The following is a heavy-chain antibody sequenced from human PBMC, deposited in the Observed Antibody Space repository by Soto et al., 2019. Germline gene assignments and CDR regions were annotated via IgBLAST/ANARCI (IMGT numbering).Heavy chain of an antibody. V-gene: IGHV4-59*01. Sequence: PSETLSLTCTVSGGSISSYYWSWIRQPPGKGLEWIGYIYYSGSTNYNPSLKRRVTISVDTSKNQFSLKLSSVTAADTAVYYCARSPKRWPLDYWGQGTLVTVSS. CDR1: GGSISSYY. CDR3: ARSPKRWPLDY. J-gene: IGHJ4*02. CDR2: IYYSGST.